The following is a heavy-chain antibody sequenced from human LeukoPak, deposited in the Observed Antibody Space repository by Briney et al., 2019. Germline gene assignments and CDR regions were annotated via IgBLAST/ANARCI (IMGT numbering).Heavy chain of an antibody. CDR1: GFTFSSYS. J-gene: IGHJ6*02. D-gene: IGHD4-17*01. CDR3: AKVYGDYGDAYGMDV. V-gene: IGHV3-21*04. Sequence: PGGSLRLSCAASGFTFSSYSMNWVRQAPGKGLEWVSSISSSSSYIYYADSVKGRFTISRDNSKNTLYLQMNSLRAEDTAVYYCAKVYGDYGDAYGMDVWGQGTTVTVSS. CDR2: ISSSSSYI.